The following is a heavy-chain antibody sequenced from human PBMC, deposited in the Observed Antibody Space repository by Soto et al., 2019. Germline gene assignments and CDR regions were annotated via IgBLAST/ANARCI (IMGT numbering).Heavy chain of an antibody. V-gene: IGHV3-33*01. Sequence: QVQLVESGGGVVQAGESLRLSCATSGFTFSGFVMQWVRQAPGKGLEWVAVIWYDGSQKYYGDSVKGRFTISRDDSKNTMYLQMNNLRVEDTAVYYCVRGSFCTHTTCYNVGWFAPWGQGTLVTVSS. J-gene: IGHJ5*02. CDR1: GFTFSGFV. D-gene: IGHD2-2*02. CDR2: IWYDGSQK. CDR3: VRGSFCTHTTCYNVGWFAP.